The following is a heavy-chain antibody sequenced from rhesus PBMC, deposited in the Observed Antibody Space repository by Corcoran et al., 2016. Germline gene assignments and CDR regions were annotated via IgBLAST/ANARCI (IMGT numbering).Heavy chain of an antibody. V-gene: IGHV4-160*01. CDR3: EREEDSRWAGYFEF. D-gene: IGHD6-13*01. CDR1: GGSISSNY. J-gene: IGHJ1*01. CDR2: IRGRGST. Sequence: QVQLQQWGEGLVKPSETLSLTCAVYGGSISSNYWSWIRHPPGKGLEWIGHIRGRGSTDDNPSLKSRVTISTDTAKSEFSLKRSSVTAAETAVYYCEREEDSRWAGYFEFWGQGALVTVSS.